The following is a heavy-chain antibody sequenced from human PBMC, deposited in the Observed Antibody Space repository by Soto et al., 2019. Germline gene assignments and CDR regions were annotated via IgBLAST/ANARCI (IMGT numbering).Heavy chain of an antibody. CDR3: AREKWGSGSRWLDP. D-gene: IGHD6-19*01. CDR2: ISAYNGNT. V-gene: IGHV1-18*01. CDR1: GYTFTSYG. J-gene: IGHJ5*02. Sequence: EASVKVSCKASGYTFTSYGISWVRQAPGQGLEWMGWISAYNGNTNYSQNFQGRVTINQDTSASTAYMELSSLTSEDTAVYYCAREKWGSGSRWLDPWGQGTLVTVSS.